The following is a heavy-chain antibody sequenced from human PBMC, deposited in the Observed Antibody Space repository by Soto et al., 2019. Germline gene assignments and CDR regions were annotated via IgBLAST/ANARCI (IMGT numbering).Heavy chain of an antibody. D-gene: IGHD3-10*01. J-gene: IGHJ4*02. CDR2: IYYSGST. CDR3: ASVRNPDGLWSLFDY. Sequence: QSQTLSLTCTVSGGSISSYYWSWIRQPPGKGLEWIGYIYYSGSTNYNPSLKSRVTTSVDTSKNQFSLKLSSVTAADTAVYYCASVRNPDGLWSLFDYWGQGTLVTVSS. V-gene: IGHV4-59*01. CDR1: GGSISSYY.